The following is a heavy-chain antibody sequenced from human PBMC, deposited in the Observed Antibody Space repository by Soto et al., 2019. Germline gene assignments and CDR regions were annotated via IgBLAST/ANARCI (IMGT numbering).Heavy chain of an antibody. CDR2: IYYSGST. CDR1: GGSISSCDYY. Sequence: PSETLSLTCTVSGGSISSCDYYWSWIRQPPGKGLEWIGYIYYSGSTYYNPSLKSRVTISVDTSKNQFSLKLSSVTAADTAVYYCATYGSGTYKPTTFDDWGQGTLVTVSS. CDR3: ATYGSGTYKPTTFDD. J-gene: IGHJ4*02. D-gene: IGHD3-10*01. V-gene: IGHV4-31*03.